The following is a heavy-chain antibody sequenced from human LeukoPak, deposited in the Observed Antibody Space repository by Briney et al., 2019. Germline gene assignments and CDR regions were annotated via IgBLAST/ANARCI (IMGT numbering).Heavy chain of an antibody. Sequence: PSETLSLTCTVSGGSISSYYWSWIRQPAGKGLEWIGRIYTSGSTNYNPSLKSRVTMSVDTSKNQFSLKLSSVTAADTAVYYCARGGRIAARPKGFDPWGQGTLVTVSS. CDR2: IYTSGST. CDR3: ARGGRIAARPKGFDP. V-gene: IGHV4-4*07. D-gene: IGHD6-6*01. J-gene: IGHJ5*02. CDR1: GGSISSYY.